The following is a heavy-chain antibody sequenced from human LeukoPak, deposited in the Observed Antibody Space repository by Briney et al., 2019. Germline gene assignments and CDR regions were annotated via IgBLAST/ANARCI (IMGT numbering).Heavy chain of an antibody. D-gene: IGHD3-22*01. CDR1: GFTFSSHG. Sequence: PWRSLRLSCSASGFTFSSHGMPWVRQGPGKGLEWGAVISYDGSNKYYADSVKGRFTISRDNSKNTLYLQMNSLRAEDTAVYYCAKESGDYDSSGYGAFDIWGQGTMVTVSS. J-gene: IGHJ3*02. CDR2: ISYDGSNK. V-gene: IGHV3-30*18. CDR3: AKESGDYDSSGYGAFDI.